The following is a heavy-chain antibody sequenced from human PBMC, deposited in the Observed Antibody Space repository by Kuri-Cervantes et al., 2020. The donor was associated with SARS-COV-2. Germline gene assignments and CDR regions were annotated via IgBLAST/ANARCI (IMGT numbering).Heavy chain of an antibody. J-gene: IGHJ6*02. CDR2: MNPNSGNT. V-gene: IGHV1-8*01. CDR3: ARDHKQLRAYYYGMDV. CDR1: GYTFTSYD. D-gene: IGHD6-6*01. Sequence: ASVKVSCKASGYTFTSYDINWVRQATGQGLEWMGWMNPNSGNTGYAQKLQGRVTMTRNTSISTAYMELSSLRSDDTAVYYCARDHKQLRAYYYGMDVWGQGTTVTVSS.